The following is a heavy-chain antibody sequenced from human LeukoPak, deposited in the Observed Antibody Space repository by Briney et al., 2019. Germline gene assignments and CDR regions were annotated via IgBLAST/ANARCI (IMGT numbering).Heavy chain of an antibody. J-gene: IGHJ4*02. CDR2: IYTSGST. Sequence: SETLSLTCTVSGASINSGAYYWTWIRQPAGKGLEWIGRIYTSGSTNYNPSLKSRVTISLDTPKNQFSLKLDSVTAADTAVYYCARVTGYMIEDYFDYWGQGTLVTVSS. V-gene: IGHV4-61*02. D-gene: IGHD3-22*01. CDR1: GASINSGAYY. CDR3: ARVTGYMIEDYFDY.